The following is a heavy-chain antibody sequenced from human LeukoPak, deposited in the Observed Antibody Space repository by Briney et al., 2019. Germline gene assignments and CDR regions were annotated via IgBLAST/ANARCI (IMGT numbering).Heavy chain of an antibody. CDR2: IYYSGST. CDR1: GGSISSYY. J-gene: IGHJ4*02. D-gene: IGHD3-22*01. CDR3: ARVANYYDSSGYYRTFDY. V-gene: IGHV4-59*01. Sequence: SETLSLTCTVSGGSISSYYWSWIRQPPGKGLEWIGYIYYSGSTNYNPPLKSRVTISVDTSKNQFSLKLSSVTAADTAVYYCARVANYYDSSGYYRTFDYWGQGTLVTVSS.